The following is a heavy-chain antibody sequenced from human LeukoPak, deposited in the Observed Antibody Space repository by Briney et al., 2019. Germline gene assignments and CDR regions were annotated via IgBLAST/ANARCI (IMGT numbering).Heavy chain of an antibody. Sequence: PGGSLRLSCAASGFTFSSYAMHWARQAPGKGLEWVAVISYDGSNKYYADSVKGRFTISRDNSKNTLYLQMNSLRAADTAVYYCACTGYSSSWYPPHFDYCGQGTLVTVSS. V-gene: IGHV3-30-3*01. CDR2: ISYDGSNK. J-gene: IGHJ4*02. CDR3: ACTGYSSSWYPPHFDY. CDR1: GFTFSSYA. D-gene: IGHD6-13*01.